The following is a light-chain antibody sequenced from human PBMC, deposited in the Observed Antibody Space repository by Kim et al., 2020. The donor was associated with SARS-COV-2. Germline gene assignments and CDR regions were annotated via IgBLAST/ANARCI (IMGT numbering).Light chain of an antibody. J-gene: IGKJ1*01. CDR2: DAS. Sequence: DIQMTQSPSTLSASLGDRVTITCRASQSVSTWLAWYQQKPGKAPNLLIYDASTLESGVPSRFSGSGSGTEFTLTISSLQPDDFATYYCQQYNSFSPWTFGQGTKLEI. V-gene: IGKV1-5*01. CDR1: QSVSTW. CDR3: QQYNSFSPWT.